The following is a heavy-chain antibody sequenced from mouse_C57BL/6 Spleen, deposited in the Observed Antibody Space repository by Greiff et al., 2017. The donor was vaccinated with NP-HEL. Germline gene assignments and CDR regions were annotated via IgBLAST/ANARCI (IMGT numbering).Heavy chain of an antibody. Sequence: SCKASGYTFTRYWMHWVKQRPGQGLEWIGEIDPSDSYTNYNQKFKGKSTLTVDKSSSTAYMQLSSLTSEDSAVYYCARGGTVVATPFAYWGQGTLVTVSA. D-gene: IGHD1-1*01. CDR3: ARGGTVVATPFAY. J-gene: IGHJ3*01. CDR1: GYTFTRYW. V-gene: IGHV1-69*01. CDR2: IDPSDSYT.